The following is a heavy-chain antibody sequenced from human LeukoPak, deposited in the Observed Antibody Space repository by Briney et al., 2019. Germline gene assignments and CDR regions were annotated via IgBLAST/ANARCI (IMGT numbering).Heavy chain of an antibody. CDR1: GYTFTGYY. Sequence: ASVKVSCKTSGYTFTGYYIHWVRQAPGQGLEWMGWINPNSGGTNYAQKFQGRVTMPRDTSSSIAYMELTRLRSDDTAVYYCARANFPYYYDSNGLNAFNIWGQGTTVTVSS. CDR3: ARANFPYYYDSNGLNAFNI. J-gene: IGHJ3*02. V-gene: IGHV1-2*02. D-gene: IGHD3-22*01. CDR2: INPNSGGT.